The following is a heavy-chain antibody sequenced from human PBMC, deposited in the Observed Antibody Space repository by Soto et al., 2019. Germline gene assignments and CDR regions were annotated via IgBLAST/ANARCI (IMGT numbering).Heavy chain of an antibody. V-gene: IGHV3-23*01. CDR1: GFTFSSYA. J-gene: IGHJ4*02. D-gene: IGHD2-2*01. CDR3: AKPLIVVVPAASAYDY. Sequence: VQLLESGGGLVQPGGSLRLSCAASGFTFSSYAMSWVRQAPGKGLEWVSAISGSGGSTYYADSVKGRFTISRDNSKNTLYLQMNSLRAEDTAVYYCAKPLIVVVPAASAYDYWGQGTLVNVSS. CDR2: ISGSGGST.